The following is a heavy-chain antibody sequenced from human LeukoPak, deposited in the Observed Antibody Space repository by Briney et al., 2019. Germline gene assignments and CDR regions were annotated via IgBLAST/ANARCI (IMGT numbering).Heavy chain of an antibody. V-gene: IGHV3-48*01. Sequence: GGSLRLSCAASGFTFSSFVLNWVRQAPGKGLEWVSYISSSSSTIFYTDSVKGRFTISRDNSKNTLYLQMNSLRAVDTAVYYCAKGGDPSMGHAFDIWGQGTVVTVSS. CDR3: AKGGDPSMGHAFDI. J-gene: IGHJ3*02. CDR1: GFTFSSFV. CDR2: ISSSSSTI. D-gene: IGHD5-18*01.